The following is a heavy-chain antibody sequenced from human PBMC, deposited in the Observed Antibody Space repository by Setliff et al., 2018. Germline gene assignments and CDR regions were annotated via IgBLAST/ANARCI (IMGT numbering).Heavy chain of an antibody. Sequence: PSETLSLTCTISGDSISDISYYWGFIRQSPGKGPEWIGSIYYSGTAYYNPSLESRVSMSVDSSKNQFSLNLNSVTAADTGVYYCARHVGPADRADYFQHWGQGTLVTVSS. CDR3: ARHVGPADRADYFQH. CDR2: IYYSGTA. V-gene: IGHV4-39*01. J-gene: IGHJ1*01. CDR1: GDSISDISYY.